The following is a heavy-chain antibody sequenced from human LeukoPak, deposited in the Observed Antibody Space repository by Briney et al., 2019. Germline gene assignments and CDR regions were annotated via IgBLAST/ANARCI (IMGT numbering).Heavy chain of an antibody. CDR1: GFTFSSYA. J-gene: IGHJ4*02. D-gene: IGHD7-27*01. Sequence: GGSLRLSCAASGFTFSSYAMDWVRQTPGKGLEWVSGISSSGGGTYYSDSVKGRFTTSRDNSKNTLYLQMNSLRAEDTAVYYCATNGDEGDYWGQGTLVTVSS. V-gene: IGHV3-23*01. CDR2: ISSSGGGT. CDR3: ATNGDEGDY.